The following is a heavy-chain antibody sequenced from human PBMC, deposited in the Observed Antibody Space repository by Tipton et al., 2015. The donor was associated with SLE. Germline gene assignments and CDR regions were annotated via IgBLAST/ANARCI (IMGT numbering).Heavy chain of an antibody. J-gene: IGHJ4*02. Sequence: TLSLTCAVYGGSFRGYYWSWIRQPPGKGLEWIGEINHSGSTNYNPSLKSRVTISVDTSKNQFSLKLSSVTAADTAVYYCARGWGSWPYYFDYWGQGTLVTVSS. CDR1: GGSFRGYY. V-gene: IGHV4-34*01. CDR3: ARGWGSWPYYFDY. CDR2: INHSGST. D-gene: IGHD6-13*01.